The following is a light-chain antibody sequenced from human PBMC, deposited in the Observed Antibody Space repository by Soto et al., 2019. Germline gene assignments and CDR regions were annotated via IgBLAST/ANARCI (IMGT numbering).Light chain of an antibody. J-gene: IGKJ3*01. CDR3: QQRSNWPPIT. Sequence: EIVVTQSRAALSLSPLERSTLSCRASQSVSSYLAWYQQKPGQAPRLLIYDASNRATGIPARFSGSGSGTDFTLTISSLEPEDFAVYYCQQRSNWPPITFGPGTKVDI. CDR2: DAS. CDR1: QSVSSY. V-gene: IGKV3-11*01.